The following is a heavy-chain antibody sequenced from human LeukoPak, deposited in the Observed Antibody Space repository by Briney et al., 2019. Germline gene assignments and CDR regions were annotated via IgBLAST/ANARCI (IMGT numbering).Heavy chain of an antibody. D-gene: IGHD2-15*01. V-gene: IGHV3-23*01. J-gene: IGHJ4*02. CDR1: GFTFSSYA. CDR3: AKGLRYCSGGSCWDY. CDR2: ISGSGGSK. Sequence: PGGSLRLSCAASGFTFSSYAMSWVRQAPGKGLEWVSAISGSGGSKYYADSVKGRFTISRDNSKNTLYLQMNSLRAEDTAVYYCAKGLRYCSGGSCWDYWGQGTLVTVSS.